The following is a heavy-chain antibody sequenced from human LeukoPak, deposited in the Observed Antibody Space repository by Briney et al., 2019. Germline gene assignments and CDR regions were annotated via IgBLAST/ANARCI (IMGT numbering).Heavy chain of an antibody. Sequence: GESLKISCKGSGYSFTSYWIGWVRQMPGKGLEWMGIIYPGDSDTRYSPSFQGQVTISADKSISTAYLQWSSLKASDTAMYYCARQHFSDSSSWLSLEIPYFDYWGQGTLVTVSS. J-gene: IGHJ4*02. CDR3: ARQHFSDSSSWLSLEIPYFDY. CDR1: GYSFTSYW. V-gene: IGHV5-51*01. CDR2: IYPGDSDT. D-gene: IGHD6-13*01.